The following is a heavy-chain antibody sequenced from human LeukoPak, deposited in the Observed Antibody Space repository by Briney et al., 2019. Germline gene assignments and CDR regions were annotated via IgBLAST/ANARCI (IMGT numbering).Heavy chain of an antibody. J-gene: IGHJ4*02. Sequence: SETLSLTCTVSGGSISSYYWSWIRQPPGKGLEWIGYTYYSGSTNYNPSLKSRVTISVDTSKNQFALKLSSVTAADTAVYYCARDGRGYPAYYFDYWGQGTLVTVSS. CDR1: GGSISSYY. CDR2: TYYSGST. D-gene: IGHD3-22*01. V-gene: IGHV4-59*01. CDR3: ARDGRGYPAYYFDY.